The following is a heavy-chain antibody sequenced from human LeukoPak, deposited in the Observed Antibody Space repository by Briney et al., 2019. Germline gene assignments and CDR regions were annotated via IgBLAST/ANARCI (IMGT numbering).Heavy chain of an antibody. Sequence: GESLKISCKGSGYSFTSYWIGWVRQMPGKGLEWMGIIYPGDSDTRYSPSFQGQVTISADKSIGTAYLQWSSLKASDTAMYYCARGGSIAARPNYYYYGMDVWGQGTTVTVSS. D-gene: IGHD6-6*01. CDR1: GYSFTSYW. V-gene: IGHV5-51*01. CDR3: ARGGSIAARPNYYYYGMDV. J-gene: IGHJ6*02. CDR2: IYPGDSDT.